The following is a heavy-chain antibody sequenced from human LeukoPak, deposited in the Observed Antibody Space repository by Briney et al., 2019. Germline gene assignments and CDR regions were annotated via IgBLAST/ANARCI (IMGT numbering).Heavy chain of an antibody. J-gene: IGHJ4*02. CDR3: ARGGYDFWSGYYGSPGRLWAQKYYFDY. CDR2: IKPDGNEK. D-gene: IGHD3-3*01. Sequence: GGSLRLSCAASGFTFSSYWMNWARQAPGKGLEWVANIKPDGNEKNYVDSVRGRFTISRDNAKNSLYLQMNSLRAEDTAVYYCARGGYDFWSGYYGSPGRLWAQKYYFDYWGQGTLVTVSS. V-gene: IGHV3-7*01. CDR1: GFTFSSYW.